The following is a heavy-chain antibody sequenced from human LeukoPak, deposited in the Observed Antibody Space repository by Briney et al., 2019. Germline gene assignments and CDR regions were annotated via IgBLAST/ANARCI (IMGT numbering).Heavy chain of an antibody. CDR3: AKDLLGSGSYYNDGGSDI. J-gene: IGHJ3*02. Sequence: PGGSLRLSCAASGFTFSSYAMSWVRQAPGKGLEWVSAISGSGGSTYYADSVRGRFTISRDNSKNTLYMQMNSLRADDTAIYYCAKDLLGSGSYYNDGGSDIWGQGTMVTVSS. CDR1: GFTFSSYA. D-gene: IGHD3-10*02. CDR2: ISGSGGST. V-gene: IGHV3-23*01.